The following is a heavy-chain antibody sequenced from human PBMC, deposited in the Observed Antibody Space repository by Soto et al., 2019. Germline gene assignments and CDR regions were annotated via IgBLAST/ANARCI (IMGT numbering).Heavy chain of an antibody. CDR2: ISWDGGST. CDR1: GFTFDNYT. V-gene: IGHV3-43*01. CDR3: AKDIEGRNYYYYYGMDV. J-gene: IGHJ6*02. Sequence: AGGSLRLSCPASGFTFDNYTIHWVRQAPGKGLEWDSLISWDGGSTYYADSVKGRFTISRDNSKNSLYLQMNSLRTEDTALYYCAKDIEGRNYYYYYGMDVWGQGTTVTVSS.